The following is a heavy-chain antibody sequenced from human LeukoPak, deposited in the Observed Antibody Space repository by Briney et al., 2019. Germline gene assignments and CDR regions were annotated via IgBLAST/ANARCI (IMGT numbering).Heavy chain of an antibody. CDR1: GGSISSGSYY. CDR3: ARGGHYCSSTSCSYYYYMDV. D-gene: IGHD2-2*01. Sequence: SETLSLTCTVSGGSISSGSYYWSWIRQPAGKGLEWIGRIYTSGSTNYNPSLKSRVTISVDTSRNQFSLKLSSVTAADTAVYYCARGGHYCSSTSCSYYYYMDVWGKGTTVTVSS. J-gene: IGHJ6*03. V-gene: IGHV4-61*02. CDR2: IYTSGST.